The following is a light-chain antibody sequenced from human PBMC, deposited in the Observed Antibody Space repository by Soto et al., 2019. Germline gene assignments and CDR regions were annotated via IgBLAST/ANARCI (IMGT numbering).Light chain of an antibody. CDR2: LGS. J-gene: IGKJ1*01. Sequence: DIVMTQSPLSLPVTPGEPASISCRSSQSLLHSNGYNYLDWYLQRPGQSPQLLIYLGSNRASGVPDRFSGSGSGTDFTLKISRVEAEAVGVYYCMQALQTRTFGQGTKVDIK. CDR3: MQALQTRT. V-gene: IGKV2-28*01. CDR1: QSLLHSNGYNY.